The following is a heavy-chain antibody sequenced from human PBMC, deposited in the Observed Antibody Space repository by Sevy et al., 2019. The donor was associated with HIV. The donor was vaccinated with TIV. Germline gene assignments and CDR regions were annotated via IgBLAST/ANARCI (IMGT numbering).Heavy chain of an antibody. D-gene: IGHD3-10*01. V-gene: IGHV3-30*09. CDR1: GFTFRNHA. Sequence: GGSLRLSCTASGFTFRNHAMNWVRQAPGKGLERVALISYDGSNKYYADSVRGRFAISRDNSKNTLYLQMNSLRPEDTAIYYCAREGQLWFVYYFDNWGQGTLVTVSS. CDR2: ISYDGSNK. CDR3: AREGQLWFVYYFDN. J-gene: IGHJ4*02.